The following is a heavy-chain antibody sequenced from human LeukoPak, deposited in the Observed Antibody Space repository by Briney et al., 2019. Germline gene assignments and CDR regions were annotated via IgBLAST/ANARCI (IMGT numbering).Heavy chain of an antibody. Sequence: PSETLSLTCTVSGGSISSGGYYWSWIRQHPGKGLEWIGYIYYSGSTYYNPSPKSRVTISVDTSKNQFSLKLSSVTAADTAVYYCARLAYSNYDLSGWFDPWGQGTLVTVSS. CDR1: GGSISSGGYY. CDR2: IYYSGST. D-gene: IGHD4-4*01. J-gene: IGHJ5*02. V-gene: IGHV4-31*03. CDR3: ARLAYSNYDLSGWFDP.